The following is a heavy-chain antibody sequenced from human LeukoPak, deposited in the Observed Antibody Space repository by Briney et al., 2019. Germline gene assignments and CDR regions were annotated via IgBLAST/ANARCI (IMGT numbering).Heavy chain of an antibody. CDR3: ARVRRGVAGTGGRFDP. Sequence: GASVKVSCKASGYTFTGHYMHWVRQAPGQGLEWMGWINPNSGGTNYAQKFQGRVTMTRDTSISTAYMELSRLRSDDTAVYYCARVRRGVAGTGGRFDPWGQGTLVTVSS. CDR2: INPNSGGT. D-gene: IGHD6-19*01. CDR1: GYTFTGHY. V-gene: IGHV1-2*02. J-gene: IGHJ5*02.